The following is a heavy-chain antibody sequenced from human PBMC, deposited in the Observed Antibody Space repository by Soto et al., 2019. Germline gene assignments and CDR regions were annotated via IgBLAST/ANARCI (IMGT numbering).Heavy chain of an antibody. CDR1: GGSXXSSGYY. Sequence: QXQLXXSGPGXVKPSQTLSLTCTVSGGSXXSSGYYWSWIRQHPGKGLEWIGYIYYSGSTYYNPSLKSRVTISVDTSKNQFSLKLSSVTAADTAVYYCAREEGGGYDHRWFDPWGQGTLVTVSS. D-gene: IGHD5-12*01. J-gene: IGHJ5*02. V-gene: IGHV4-31*03. CDR3: AREEGGGYDHRWFDP. CDR2: IYYSGST.